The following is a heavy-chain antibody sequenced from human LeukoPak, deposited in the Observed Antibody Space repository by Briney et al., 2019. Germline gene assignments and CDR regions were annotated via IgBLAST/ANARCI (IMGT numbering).Heavy chain of an antibody. CDR3: ARDTDGSGIMDV. CDR1: GFTFSSYA. Sequence: PGGSLRLSCAASGFTFSSYAMHWVRQAPGKGLEWVAVISYDGSNKYYADSVKGRFTISRDNSKNTLYLQMDSLRAEDTAVYYCARDTDGSGIMDVWGQGTTVTVSS. J-gene: IGHJ6*02. V-gene: IGHV3-30-3*01. D-gene: IGHD3-10*01. CDR2: ISYDGSNK.